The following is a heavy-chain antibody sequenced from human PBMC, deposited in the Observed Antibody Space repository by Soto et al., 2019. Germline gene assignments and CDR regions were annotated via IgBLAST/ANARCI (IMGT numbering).Heavy chain of an antibody. D-gene: IGHD2-15*01. CDR2: ISYDGSNK. V-gene: IGHV3-30*18. CDR1: GFTFSSYG. Sequence: GGSLRLSCAASGFTFSSYGMHWVRQAPGKGLEWVAVISYDGSNKYYADSVKGRFTISRDNSKNTLYLQMNSLRAEDTAVYYCAKDLLSPACSGGSCYLGSFDYWGQGT. J-gene: IGHJ4*02. CDR3: AKDLLSPACSGGSCYLGSFDY.